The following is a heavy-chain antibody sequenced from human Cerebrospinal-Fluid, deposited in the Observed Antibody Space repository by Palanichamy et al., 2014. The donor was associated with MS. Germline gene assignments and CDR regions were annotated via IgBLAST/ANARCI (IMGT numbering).Heavy chain of an antibody. CDR2: IYYSGST. D-gene: IGHD6-19*01. CDR1: GGSISSYY. V-gene: IGHV4-59*01. J-gene: IGHJ4*02. Sequence: QVQLQESGLGLVKPSETLSLTCTVSGGSISSYYWSWIRQPPGKGLEWIGYIYYSGSTNYNPSLKSRVTISVDTSKNQFSLKLSSVTAADTAFYYCARVRSGWYYFDYWGQGTLLTVSS. CDR3: ARVRSGWYYFDY.